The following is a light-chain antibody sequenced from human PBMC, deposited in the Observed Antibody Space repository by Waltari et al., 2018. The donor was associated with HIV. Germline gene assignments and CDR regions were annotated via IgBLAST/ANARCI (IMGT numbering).Light chain of an antibody. CDR3: SSFVSPHTLM. V-gene: IGLV2-14*01. J-gene: IGLJ3*02. Sequence: QSVLTQPAAVSGSPGQSITISSTGTTTALVSWYQPYPCKSTQLILYRVNDRPSGISLRFAGSKSGYPSSLTISGLQAEDEAHYYCSSFVSPHTLMFGGGTTLTVL. CDR1: TTAL. CDR2: RVN.